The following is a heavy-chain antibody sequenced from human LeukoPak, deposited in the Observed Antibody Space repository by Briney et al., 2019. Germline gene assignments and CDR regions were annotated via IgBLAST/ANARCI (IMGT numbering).Heavy chain of an antibody. CDR3: AKGFLPTSSSSNYVSFDF. Sequence: GGSLRISCAASGFTFSNYALTWVRQAPGKGLEWVSAIAFSGSTYYADSVKGRFTISRDDSKNTLYLQVNSLRAEDTAVYYCAKGFLPTSSSSNYVSFDFWGQGTLVTVSS. D-gene: IGHD6-13*01. V-gene: IGHV3-23*01. J-gene: IGHJ4*02. CDR2: IAFSGST. CDR1: GFTFSNYA.